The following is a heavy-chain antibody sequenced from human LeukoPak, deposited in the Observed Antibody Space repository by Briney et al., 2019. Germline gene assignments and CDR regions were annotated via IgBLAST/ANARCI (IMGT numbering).Heavy chain of an antibody. J-gene: IGHJ4*02. CDR2: INPNSGGT. D-gene: IGHD3-10*01. CDR3: ARDLRYYYGSGSYGLSDY. Sequence: GASVKVSCKASGYTFTGYYMHWVRPAPGQGLEWMGWINPNSGGTNYAQKFQGRVTMTRDTSISTAYMELSRLRSDDTAVYYCARDLRYYYGSGSYGLSDYWGQGTLVTVSS. CDR1: GYTFTGYY. V-gene: IGHV1-2*02.